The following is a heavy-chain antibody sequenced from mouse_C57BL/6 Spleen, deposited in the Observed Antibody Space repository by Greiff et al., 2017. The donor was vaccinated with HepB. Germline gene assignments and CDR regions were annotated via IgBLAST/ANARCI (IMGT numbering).Heavy chain of an antibody. V-gene: IGHV1-54*01. CDR2: INPGSGGT. D-gene: IGHD3-2*02. Sequence: VQLQQSRAELVRPGTSVKVSCKASGYAFTNYLIEWVKQRPGQGLEWIGVINPGSGGTNYNEKFKGKATLTADKSSSTAYMQLSSLTSEDSAVYFCARGGSSGYFDYWGQGTTLTVSS. CDR1: GYAFTNYL. J-gene: IGHJ2*01. CDR3: ARGGSSGYFDY.